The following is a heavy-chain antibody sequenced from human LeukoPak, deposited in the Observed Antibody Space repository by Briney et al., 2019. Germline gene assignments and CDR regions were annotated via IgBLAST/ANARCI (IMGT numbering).Heavy chain of an antibody. CDR1: GFTFSSYA. CDR3: AKNTESFGDSSTGY. Sequence: GGSLRLSCAASGFTFSSYAMSSVRQAPGKGLEWVSAISGSGGSTYSADSQQGRFTIPKDNSKNTVYLQMNSLRADDTAVYYCAKNTESFGDSSTGYWGQGTRVTVSS. J-gene: IGHJ4*02. D-gene: IGHD4-17*01. V-gene: IGHV3-23*01. CDR2: ISGSGGST.